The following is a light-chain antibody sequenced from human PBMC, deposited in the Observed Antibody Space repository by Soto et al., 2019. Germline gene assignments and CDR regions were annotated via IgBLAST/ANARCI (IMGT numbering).Light chain of an antibody. CDR3: QQTYGLPT. CDR1: QSIGNH. V-gene: IGKV1-39*01. CDR2: GAS. J-gene: IGKJ3*01. Sequence: DIQMTQSPSSLSASVGDGVTITCRASQSIGNHVNWYQQQSGKAPKLLISGASSLQSGVPSRFSGSGSGTDFTLTIDTLQPEDFATSSCQQTYGLPTFGPGTTVAVK.